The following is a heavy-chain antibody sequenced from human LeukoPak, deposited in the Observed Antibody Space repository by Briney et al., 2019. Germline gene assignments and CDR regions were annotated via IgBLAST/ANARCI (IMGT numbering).Heavy chain of an antibody. J-gene: IGHJ5*02. CDR3: AGGIHGYCSGGSCYSNWFDP. CDR2: ISSSSSNI. Sequence: GVSLRLSCAASGFTFSDYYMSWIRQAPGKGLEWVSYISSSSSNIYYAVSVKGRFTISRDNAKNSLYLQMNSLRAEDTAVYYCAGGIHGYCSGGSCYSNWFDPWGQGTLVTVSS. D-gene: IGHD2-15*01. CDR1: GFTFSDYY. V-gene: IGHV3-11*01.